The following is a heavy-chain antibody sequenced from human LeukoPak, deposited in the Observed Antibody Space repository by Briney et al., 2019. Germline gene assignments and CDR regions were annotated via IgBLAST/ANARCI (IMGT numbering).Heavy chain of an antibody. CDR3: ARVKGDNYYDSSGYQG. CDR2: ISSSSSYI. CDR1: GFTFSSYS. D-gene: IGHD3-22*01. V-gene: IGHV3-21*01. Sequence: GGSLRLSCEASGFTFSSYSMNWVRQAPGRGLEWVSSISSSSSYIYYADSVKGRFTISRDNAKNSLYLQMNSLRAEDTAVYYCARVKGDNYYDSSGYQGWGQGTLVTVSS. J-gene: IGHJ4*02.